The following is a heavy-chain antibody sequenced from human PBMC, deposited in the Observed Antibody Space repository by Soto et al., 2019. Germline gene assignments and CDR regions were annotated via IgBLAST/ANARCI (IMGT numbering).Heavy chain of an antibody. V-gene: IGHV1-3*01. J-gene: IGHJ6*02. CDR1: GYTFTSYA. CDR2: INAGNGNT. D-gene: IGHD3-3*01. Sequence: ASVKVSCKASGYTFTSYAMHWVRQAPGQRLEWVGWINAGNGNTKYSQKFQGRVTITRDTSASTAYMELSSLRSEDTAVYYCARDRPYYDFWSGYYIPEYGMDVWGQGTTVTVSS. CDR3: ARDRPYYDFWSGYYIPEYGMDV.